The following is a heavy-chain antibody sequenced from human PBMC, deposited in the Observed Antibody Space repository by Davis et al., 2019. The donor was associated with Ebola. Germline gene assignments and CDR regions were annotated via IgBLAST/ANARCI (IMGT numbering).Heavy chain of an antibody. Sequence: AASVKVSCKASGYTFTSYGISWVRQAPGQGLEWMGWISAYNGNTNYAQKLQGRVTMTTDTSTSTAYMELRSLRSDDTAVYYCARMEDYSNYEGEAFDIWGQGTMVTVSS. CDR3: ARMEDYSNYEGEAFDI. CDR2: ISAYNGNT. V-gene: IGHV1-18*01. J-gene: IGHJ3*02. D-gene: IGHD4-11*01. CDR1: GYTFTSYG.